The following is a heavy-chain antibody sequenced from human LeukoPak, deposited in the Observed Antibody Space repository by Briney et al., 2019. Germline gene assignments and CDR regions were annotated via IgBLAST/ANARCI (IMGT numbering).Heavy chain of an antibody. CDR1: GFTFSSNW. V-gene: IGHV3-74*01. CDR2: INTDGSST. Sequence: PGGSLRLSCAASGFTFSSNWMHWVRQAPGKGLAWVSRINTDGSSTTYADSVKGRFTISRDNAKNTLYLQMNSLRAEDTAVYFCARGDGDYADHWGQGTPVTVSS. D-gene: IGHD4-17*01. J-gene: IGHJ5*02. CDR3: ARGDGDYADH.